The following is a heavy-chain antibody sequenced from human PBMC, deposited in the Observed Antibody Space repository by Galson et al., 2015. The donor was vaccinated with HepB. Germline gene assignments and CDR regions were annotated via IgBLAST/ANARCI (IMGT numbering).Heavy chain of an antibody. CDR3: ARAYCSGGSCYDYYYYGMDV. CDR2: IYYSGST. CDR1: GGSVSSGSYY. J-gene: IGHJ6*02. D-gene: IGHD2-15*01. V-gene: IGHV4-30-4*01. Sequence: VSGGSVSSGSYYWSWIRQPPGKGLEWIGYIYYSGSTYYNPSLKSRVTISVDTSKNQFSLKLSSVTAADTAVYYCARAYCSGGSCYDYYYYGMDVWGQGTTVTVSS.